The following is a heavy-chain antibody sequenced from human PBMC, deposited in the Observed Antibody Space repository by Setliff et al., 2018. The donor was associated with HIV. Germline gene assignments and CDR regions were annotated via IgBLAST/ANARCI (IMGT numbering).Heavy chain of an antibody. CDR3: ARGQDLGATWTGYYYYYMDV. J-gene: IGHJ6*03. V-gene: IGHV4-34*01. CDR1: VGSFSGHY. CDR2: TNPSGST. Sequence: PSETLSLTCAVYVGSFSGHYWIWIRQPPGEGLEWIGETNPSGSTKYNPSLKSRVTISVDRSKNQFSLKLTSVTAADTAVYYCARGQDLGATWTGYYYYYMDVWGKGTTVTV. D-gene: IGHD1-26*01.